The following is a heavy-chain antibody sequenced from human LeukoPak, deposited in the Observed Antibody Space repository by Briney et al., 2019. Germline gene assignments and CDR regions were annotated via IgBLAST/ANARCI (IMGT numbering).Heavy chain of an antibody. CDR1: GYTFTSYD. CDR3: GRTPPNWGADY. Sequence: ASVKVSCKASGYTFTSYDINWVRQATGQGLEWMGWMSPNSGITGYAQKFQGRVTMTRNTAISTAYMELSSLRSEDTAVYYCGRTPPNWGADYWGQGTLVTVSS. CDR2: MSPNSGIT. D-gene: IGHD7-27*01. V-gene: IGHV1-8*01. J-gene: IGHJ4*02.